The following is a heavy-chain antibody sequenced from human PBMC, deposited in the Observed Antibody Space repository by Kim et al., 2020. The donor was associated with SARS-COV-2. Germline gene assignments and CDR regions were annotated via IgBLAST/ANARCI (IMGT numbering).Heavy chain of an antibody. V-gene: IGHV1-18*01. CDR3: ARDLKIMRITMIVVVMGPLPKYYYGMDV. CDR2: ISAYNGNT. Sequence: ASVKVSCKASGYTFTSYGISWVRQAPGQGLEWMGWISAYNGNTNYAQKLQGRVTMTTDTSTSTAYMELRSLRSDDTAVYYCARDLKIMRITMIVVVMGPLPKYYYGMDVWGQGTTVTVSS. J-gene: IGHJ6*01. D-gene: IGHD3-22*01. CDR1: GYTFTSYG.